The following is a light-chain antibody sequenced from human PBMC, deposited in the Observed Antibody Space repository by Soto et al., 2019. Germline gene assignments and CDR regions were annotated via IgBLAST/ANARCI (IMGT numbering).Light chain of an antibody. J-gene: IGLJ1*01. CDR2: DVS. V-gene: IGLV2-14*01. CDR1: SSDVGGYNY. CDR3: SSYRSRSTLLYV. Sequence: QSALTQPASVSGSAGLSITISCTGASSDVGGYNYVSWYQQHPGKAPKLMIYDVSNQPSGVSNRFSGSKSGNTASLTISGLQAEDEADYYCSSYRSRSTLLYVFGTGTKLTVL.